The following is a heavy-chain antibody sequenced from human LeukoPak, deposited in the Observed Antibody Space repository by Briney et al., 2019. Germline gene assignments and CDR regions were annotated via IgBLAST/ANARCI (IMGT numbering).Heavy chain of an antibody. CDR3: ARRYCSGGSCYGAFDY. Sequence: GGSLRLSCAASGFNFSSYWMHWVRQAPGKGLVWVSRINSDGSSASYADSVKGRFTISRDNAKNTLYLQMNSLRAEDTAVYYCARRYCSGGSCYGAFDYWGQGTLVTVSS. CDR1: GFNFSSYW. J-gene: IGHJ4*02. V-gene: IGHV3-74*01. CDR2: INSDGSSA. D-gene: IGHD2-15*01.